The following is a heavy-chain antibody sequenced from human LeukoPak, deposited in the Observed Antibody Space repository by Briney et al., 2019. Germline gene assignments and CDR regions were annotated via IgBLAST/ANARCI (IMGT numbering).Heavy chain of an antibody. CDR1: GYTFTGYY. V-gene: IGHV1-2*06. Sequence: GASVKVSCKASGYTFTGYYMHWVRQAPGQGLEWMGRINPNSGGTNYAQKFQGRVTMTRDTSISTAYMELSRLRSDDTAVYYCARQWRESSSSFDYWGQGTLVTVSS. D-gene: IGHD6-6*01. CDR3: ARQWRESSSSFDY. CDR2: INPNSGGT. J-gene: IGHJ4*02.